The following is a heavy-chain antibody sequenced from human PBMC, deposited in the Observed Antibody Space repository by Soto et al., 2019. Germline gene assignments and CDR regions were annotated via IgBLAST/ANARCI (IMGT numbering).Heavy chain of an antibody. D-gene: IGHD2-15*01. V-gene: IGHV1-18*01. CDR1: GYTFTSYG. J-gene: IGHJ4*02. CDR2: ISAYNGNT. Sequence: QVQLVQSGAEVKKPGASVKVSCKASGYTFTSYGISWVRQAPGQGLEWMGWISAYNGNTNDAQKLQGRVTMTTDTSTRKDYMEVRSLRSDDTAVYYCARDGIRWWYFDSWGQGTLVTVSS. CDR3: ARDGIRWWYFDS.